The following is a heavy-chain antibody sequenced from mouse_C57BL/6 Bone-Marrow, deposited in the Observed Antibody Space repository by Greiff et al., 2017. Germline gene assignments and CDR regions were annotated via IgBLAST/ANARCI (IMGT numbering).Heavy chain of an antibody. CDR1: GYTFTSYW. CDR2: IDPSDSYT. CDR3: ARKGIYDYDGGFAY. V-gene: IGHV1-69*01. D-gene: IGHD2-4*01. Sequence: QVQLQQPGAELVMPGASVKLSCKASGYTFTSYWMHWVKQRPGQGLEWIGEIDPSDSYTNYNQKFKGKSTLTVDKSSSTAYMQLSSRTSEDSAVYYCARKGIYDYDGGFAYWGQETLVTVSA. J-gene: IGHJ3*01.